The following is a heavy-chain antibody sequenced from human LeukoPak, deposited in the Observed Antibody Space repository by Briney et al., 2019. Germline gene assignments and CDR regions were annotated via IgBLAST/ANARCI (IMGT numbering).Heavy chain of an antibody. J-gene: IGHJ5*02. V-gene: IGHV4-34*01. D-gene: IGHD2-2*02. CDR1: GGSLSGYY. CDR2: INHSGST. CDR3: ARGLLVVVPAAIIHWFDP. Sequence: SETLSLTCAVYGGSLSGYYWSWIRQPPGKGLEWIGEINHSGSTNYNPSLKSRVTISVDTSKNQFSLKLSSVTAADTAVYYCARGLLVVVPAAIIHWFDPWGQGTLVTVSS.